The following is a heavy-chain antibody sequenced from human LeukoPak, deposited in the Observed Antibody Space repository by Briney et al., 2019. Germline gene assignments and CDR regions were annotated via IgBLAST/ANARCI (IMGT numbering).Heavy chain of an antibody. CDR3: TRDIGRLRGDAFDI. CDR1: GFTLSTYA. CDR2: ISGNGRST. D-gene: IGHD2-15*01. V-gene: IGHV3-64*01. Sequence: GGSLRLSCTASGFTLSTYATHWVRQAPGKGLEYVSGISGNGRSTFYANSVKGRFTVSRDNSKDTLYLQMGSLRAEDMAVYYCTRDIGRLRGDAFDIWGQGTMVTVSS. J-gene: IGHJ3*02.